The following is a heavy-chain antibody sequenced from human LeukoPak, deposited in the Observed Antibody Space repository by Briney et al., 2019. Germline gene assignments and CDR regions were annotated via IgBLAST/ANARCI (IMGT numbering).Heavy chain of an antibody. V-gene: IGHV5-51*01. CDR2: IYPGDSDT. J-gene: IGHJ4*02. Sequence: GASLKISCKGSGYSFTSYWIAWVRPMPGKGLEWMGIIYPGDSDTRYSPSFQGQVTISVEKSVSAAYLQWSSLKASDTAMYYCASPPTRECSSISCPLSYWGQGTLVTVSS. D-gene: IGHD2-2*01. CDR1: GYSFTSYW. CDR3: ASPPTRECSSISCPLSY.